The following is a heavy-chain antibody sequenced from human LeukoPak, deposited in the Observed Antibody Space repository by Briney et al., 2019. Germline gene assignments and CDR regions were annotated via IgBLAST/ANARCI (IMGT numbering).Heavy chain of an antibody. V-gene: IGHV4-39*01. CDR2: IYYSGST. CDR3: ANPLTLPEGRAPDY. CDR1: GGSISSSSYY. J-gene: IGHJ4*02. D-gene: IGHD1-20*01. Sequence: PSETLSLTCTVSGGSISSSSYYWGWIRQPPGKGLEWIGSIYYSGSTYYNPSLKSRVTISVDTSKNQFSLKLSSVTAADTAVYYCANPLTLPEGRAPDYWGQGTLVTFPS.